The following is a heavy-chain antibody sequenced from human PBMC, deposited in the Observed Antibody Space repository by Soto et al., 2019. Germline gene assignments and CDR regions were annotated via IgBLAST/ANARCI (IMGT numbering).Heavy chain of an antibody. D-gene: IGHD2-2*01. CDR2: IKSKTDGGTT. CDR1: GFSFSNAW. CDR3: ATDRLLVAAASDY. Sequence: EVQLVESGRGLVKPGGSRRLSCAAYGFSFSNAWMSWVRQAPGKGLEWVGRIKSKTDGGTTDYAAPVKGRFTISRDDSKNMLYLQMDSLKTADTAVYYCATDRLLVAAASDYWGQGTLVTVSS. J-gene: IGHJ4*02. V-gene: IGHV3-15*01.